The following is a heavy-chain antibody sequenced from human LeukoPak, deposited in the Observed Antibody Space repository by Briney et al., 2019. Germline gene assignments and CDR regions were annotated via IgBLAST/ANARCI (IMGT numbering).Heavy chain of an antibody. CDR2: INTNTGNP. Sequence: ASVKVSCKTSGYTFTTYAISWVRQAPGQGLEWMGWINTNTGNPTYAQGFFTGRYVFSLDTSVNTAYLQITGLKTDDTAVYYCGRDPKLGIRGYTYGYIDFWGQGTLVTVAS. CDR3: GRDPKLGIRGYTYGYIDF. V-gene: IGHV7-4-1*02. CDR1: GYTFTTYA. J-gene: IGHJ4*02. D-gene: IGHD5-18*01.